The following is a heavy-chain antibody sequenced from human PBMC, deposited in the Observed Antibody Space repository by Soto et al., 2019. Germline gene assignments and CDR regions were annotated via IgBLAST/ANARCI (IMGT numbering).Heavy chain of an antibody. CDR3: ARDGGYCSSTSCLYGMDV. CDR1: GGTFSSYA. D-gene: IGHD2-2*01. Sequence: GASVKVSCKASGGTFSSYAISWVRQAPGQGLEWMGGIIPIFGTANYAQKFQGRVTITADESTSTAYMELSSLRSEDTAVYYCARDGGYCSSTSCLYGMDVWGQGTMVTV. V-gene: IGHV1-69*13. CDR2: IIPIFGTA. J-gene: IGHJ6*02.